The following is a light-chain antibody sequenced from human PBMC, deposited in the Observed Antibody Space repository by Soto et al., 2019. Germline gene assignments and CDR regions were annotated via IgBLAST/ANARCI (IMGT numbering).Light chain of an antibody. J-gene: IGKJ4*01. CDR1: QSISTY. Sequence: EIVLTQSPATLSLSPGEIATLSCRASQSISTYLAWYQQKPGQAPRLLIHDVSKRAAGVPARFSGSGSGTDFTLTISSLEPEDFAVYYCQQRSNWPPGLTFGGGTKVEI. V-gene: IGKV3-11*01. CDR3: QQRSNWPPGLT. CDR2: DVS.